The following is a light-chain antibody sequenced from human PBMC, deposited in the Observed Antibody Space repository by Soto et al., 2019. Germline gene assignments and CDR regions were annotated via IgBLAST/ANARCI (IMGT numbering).Light chain of an antibody. J-gene: IGKJ4*01. V-gene: IGKV1-9*01. CDR1: QAVPNN. CDR2: EES. Sequence: DIHLTQSPSFLSASVGDRVTITCRPSQAVPNNMAWYQQKPGKPPKLLIYEESTLHSGVPSRFSGRKSGTQFTLTIDSLQHEDFATYYCQQVKTYPRTFGGGTKADIK. CDR3: QQVKTYPRT.